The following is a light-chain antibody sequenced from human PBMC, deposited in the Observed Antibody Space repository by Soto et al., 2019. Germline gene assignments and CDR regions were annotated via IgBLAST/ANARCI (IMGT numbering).Light chain of an antibody. V-gene: IGKV3D-20*02. CDR3: QQRSNWPT. CDR1: QSVSSNH. J-gene: IGKJ5*01. Sequence: EIVLTQSPGTLSLSPGERATLSCRASQSVSSNHFAWYQQKPGQAPRLLMYDASSRATGIPDRFSGSGSGTDFTLTISSLEPEDFAVYYCQQRSNWPTFGQGTRLEI. CDR2: DAS.